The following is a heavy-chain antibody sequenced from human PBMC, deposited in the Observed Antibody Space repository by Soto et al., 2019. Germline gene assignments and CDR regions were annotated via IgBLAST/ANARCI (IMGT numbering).Heavy chain of an antibody. J-gene: IGHJ6*02. V-gene: IGHV4-31*03. CDR3: AREGAGYSSSTSCDNYYYYGMDV. CDR2: IYYSGST. CDR1: GGSISSGGYY. Sequence: QVQLQESGPGLVKPSQTLSLTCTVSGGSISSGGYYWSWIRQHPGKGLEWIGYIYYSGSTYYNPSLKSRVTISVDTSKNQFSLKLSSVTAADTAVYYCAREGAGYSSSTSCDNYYYYGMDVWGQGTTVTVSS. D-gene: IGHD2-2*01.